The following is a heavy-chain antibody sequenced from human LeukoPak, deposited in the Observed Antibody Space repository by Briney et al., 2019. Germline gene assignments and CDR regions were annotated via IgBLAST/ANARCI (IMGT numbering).Heavy chain of an antibody. CDR2: IIPIFGTA. Sequence: ASVKVSCKASGYIFTSYGISWARQAPGQGLEWMGGIIPIFGTANYAQKFQGRVTITADESTSTAYMELSSLRSEDTAVYYCARVQTEYQLLYYFDYWGQGTLVTVSS. CDR1: GYIFTSYG. J-gene: IGHJ4*02. CDR3: ARVQTEYQLLYYFDY. D-gene: IGHD2-2*01. V-gene: IGHV1-69*13.